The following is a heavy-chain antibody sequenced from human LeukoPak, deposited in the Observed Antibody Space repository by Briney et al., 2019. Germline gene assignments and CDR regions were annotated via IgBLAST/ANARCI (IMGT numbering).Heavy chain of an antibody. Sequence: ASGKVSCKASGGTFSSYAISWVRQAPGQGLEWMGGIIPIFGTANYAQKFQGRVTITADESTSTAYMELSSLRSEDTAVYYCASGGYCSGGSCYWGLYYFDYWGQGTLVTVSS. V-gene: IGHV1-69*13. CDR2: IIPIFGTA. D-gene: IGHD2-15*01. CDR3: ASGGYCSGGSCYWGLYYFDY. CDR1: GGTFSSYA. J-gene: IGHJ4*02.